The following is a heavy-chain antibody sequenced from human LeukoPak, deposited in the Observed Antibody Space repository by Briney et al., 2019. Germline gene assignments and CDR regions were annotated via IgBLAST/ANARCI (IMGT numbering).Heavy chain of an antibody. V-gene: IGHV3-74*01. D-gene: IGHD6-13*01. J-gene: IGHJ5*02. CDR1: GFTFGSYW. Sequence: PGGSLRLSCAASGFTFGSYWMHWVRQAPGKGLVWVSRINSDGSSTSYADSVKGRFTISRDNAKNTLYLQMYSLRAEDTAVYYCARDLEYSSSWYQVWFDPWGQGTLVTVSS. CDR3: ARDLEYSSSWYQVWFDP. CDR2: INSDGSST.